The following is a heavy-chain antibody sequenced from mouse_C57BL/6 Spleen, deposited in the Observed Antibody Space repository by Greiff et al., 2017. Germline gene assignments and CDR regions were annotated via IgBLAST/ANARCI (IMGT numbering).Heavy chain of an antibody. Sequence: VQLQQPGAELVKPGASVKLSCKASGYTFTSYWMQWVKQRPGQGLEWIGEIDPSDSYTNYNQKFKGKATLTVDTSSSTAYMQLSSLTSEDSAVYYCARSEGLDYWGQGTTLTVSS. V-gene: IGHV1-50*01. CDR2: IDPSDSYT. CDR3: ARSEGLDY. CDR1: GYTFTSYW. J-gene: IGHJ2*01.